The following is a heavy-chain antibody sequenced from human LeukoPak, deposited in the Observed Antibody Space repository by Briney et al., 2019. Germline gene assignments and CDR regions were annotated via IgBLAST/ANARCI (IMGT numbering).Heavy chain of an antibody. J-gene: IGHJ4*02. CDR3: ARDSRVNGDLDY. CDR1: GDSIRSTSYY. CDR2: IYHSGST. Sequence: SETLSLTCTVSGDSIRSTSYYWGWIRQPPGKGLEWIGNIYHSGSTYYNPSLKSRVTISVDTSKNQFSLKLSSVTAADTAVYYCARDSRVNGDLDYWGQGTLVTVSS. V-gene: IGHV4-39*07. D-gene: IGHD1-1*01.